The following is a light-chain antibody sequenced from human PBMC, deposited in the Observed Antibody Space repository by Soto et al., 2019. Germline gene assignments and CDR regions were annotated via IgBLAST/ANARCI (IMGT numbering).Light chain of an antibody. CDR1: QSAGNF. CDR2: YIS. CDR3: QQYSNWPPIT. V-gene: IGKV3D-15*01. Sequence: ELVMTQSPATLSVSPGETASLSCRASQSAGNFLAWYQQKPGQAPRLLIYYISTRATGIPARFSGSGSGTEFTLTISSLQSEDFAVYYCQQYSNWPPITFGQGTRLEIK. J-gene: IGKJ5*01.